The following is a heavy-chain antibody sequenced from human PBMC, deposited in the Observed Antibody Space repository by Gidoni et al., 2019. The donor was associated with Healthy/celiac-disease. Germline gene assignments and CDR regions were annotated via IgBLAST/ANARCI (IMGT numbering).Heavy chain of an antibody. CDR2: IYPGDSDT. Sequence: EVQLVQSGAEVKKPGESLKISCKGSGYSLTSYWFGWVRQMPGKGLEWMGIIYPGDSDTRYSPSFQGQVTISADKSISTAYLQWSSLKASDTAMYYCARLDLGQHPTYYYYGMDVWGQGTTVTVSS. CDR3: ARLDLGQHPTYYYYGMDV. V-gene: IGHV5-51*01. J-gene: IGHJ6*02. D-gene: IGHD5-12*01. CDR1: GYSLTSYW.